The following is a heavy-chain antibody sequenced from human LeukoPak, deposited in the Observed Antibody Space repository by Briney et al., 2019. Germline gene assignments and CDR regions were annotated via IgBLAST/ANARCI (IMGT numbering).Heavy chain of an antibody. J-gene: IGHJ4*02. Sequence: SETLSLTCAVYGGSFSGYYWSWIRQPPGKGLEWIGEINHSGSTNYNPSLKSRVTISVDTSKNQFPLKLSSVTAADTAVYYCARLRPVVPAAIDYWGQGTLVTVSS. V-gene: IGHV4-34*01. CDR3: ARLRPVVPAAIDY. D-gene: IGHD2-2*02. CDR2: INHSGST. CDR1: GGSFSGYY.